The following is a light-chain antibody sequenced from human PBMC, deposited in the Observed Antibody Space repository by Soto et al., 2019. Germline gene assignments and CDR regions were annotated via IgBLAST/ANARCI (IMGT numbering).Light chain of an antibody. CDR2: DVT. CDR3: SSYTTSNTRQIV. J-gene: IGLJ1*01. V-gene: IGLV2-14*03. Sequence: QSVLPQPASVSGSPGQSITISCTGTSSNVGGYNYVSWYQHHPGKAPKLIIYDVTNRPSGVSNPFSGSKSGNTASLTISGLQPEDEADYYCSSYTTSNTRQIVFGTGTKVT. CDR1: SSNVGGYNY.